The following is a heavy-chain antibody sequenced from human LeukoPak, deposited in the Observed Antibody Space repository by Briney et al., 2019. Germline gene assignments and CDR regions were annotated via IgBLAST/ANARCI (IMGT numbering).Heavy chain of an antibody. CDR1: GYTFTRYY. Sequence: ASVKVSCKASGYTFTRYYMHWVRQAPGQGLEWMGIVNPSGGSTSYAQKFQGRVTMTRDTSTSTVYMELSSLRSEDTAVYYCARGGYYDSSGYEGPYYYYGMDVWGQGTTVTVSS. J-gene: IGHJ6*02. CDR3: ARGGYYDSSGYEGPYYYYGMDV. D-gene: IGHD3-22*01. V-gene: IGHV1-46*01. CDR2: VNPSGGST.